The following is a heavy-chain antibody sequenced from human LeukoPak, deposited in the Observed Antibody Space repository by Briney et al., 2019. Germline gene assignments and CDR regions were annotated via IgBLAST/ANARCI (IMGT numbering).Heavy chain of an antibody. Sequence: SGPTLANPTQTLTLTCTFSGVSLSTSGVGVGWIRQPPGKALEWLALSCRSDDKRYSPSLKSRLTITKDTSKNQVVLTMTNMDPVDTATYYCAHTGSGQWLVYFDYWGQGTLVTVSS. CDR2: SCRSDDK. V-gene: IGHV2-5*01. J-gene: IGHJ4*02. CDR3: AHTGSGQWLVYFDY. CDR1: GVSLSTSGVG. D-gene: IGHD6-19*01.